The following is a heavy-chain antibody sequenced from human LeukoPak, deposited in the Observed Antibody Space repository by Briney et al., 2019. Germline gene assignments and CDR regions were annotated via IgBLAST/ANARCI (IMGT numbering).Heavy chain of an antibody. CDR1: GFTFVSYW. J-gene: IGHJ4*02. CDR2: INGYGSST. D-gene: IGHD5-18*01. V-gene: IGHV3-74*01. Sequence: GGSLRLSCAASGFTFVSYWMHWVRQAPGKGLVWVSRINGYGSSTDFADSVKGRFTISRDNAKNTRYLQMNSLRAEDTAVYYCARDAPGNTALDYWGQGTLVTVSS. CDR3: ARDAPGNTALDY.